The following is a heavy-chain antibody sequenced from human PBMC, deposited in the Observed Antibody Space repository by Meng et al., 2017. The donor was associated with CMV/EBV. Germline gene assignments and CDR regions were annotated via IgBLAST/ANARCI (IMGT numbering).Heavy chain of an antibody. D-gene: IGHD1-26*01. CDR2: IYSGGSA. CDR1: GFTVSSNY. CDR3: ARSRTPRGKGAEMDV. Sequence: GGSLRLSCAASGFTVSSNYMSWVRQAPGKGLEWVSVIYSGGSAYYADSVKGRFTISRDNSKNTLYLQMNSLRAEDTAVYYCARSRTPRGKGAEMDVWGQGTTVPSP. V-gene: IGHV3-53*01. J-gene: IGHJ6*02.